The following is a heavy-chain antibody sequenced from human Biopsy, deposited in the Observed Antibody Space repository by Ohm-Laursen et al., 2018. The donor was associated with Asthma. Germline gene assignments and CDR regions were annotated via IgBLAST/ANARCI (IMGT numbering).Heavy chain of an antibody. CDR2: ITSVFGTT. V-gene: IGHV1-69*13. D-gene: IGHD2-15*01. J-gene: IGHJ4*02. CDR1: GGTFNTYV. CDR3: ARIAGSCSSRTCYSLDF. Sequence: SVKVSCKSLGGTFNTYVIDWVRQAPGQGLEWMGGITSVFGTTTYPQKFQDRVTITADDSTSTVYMELSSLRSEDTAVYYCARIAGSCSSRTCYSLDFWGQGALVTVSS.